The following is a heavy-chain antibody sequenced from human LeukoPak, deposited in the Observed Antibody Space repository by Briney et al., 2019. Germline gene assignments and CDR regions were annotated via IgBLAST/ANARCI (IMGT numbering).Heavy chain of an antibody. CDR2: INHSGST. J-gene: IGHJ4*02. V-gene: IGHV4-34*01. D-gene: IGHD6-6*01. CDR3: ARGLRTWQLVIFDY. Sequence: SETLSLTCAVYGGSFSGYYWSWIRQPPGKGLEWIGEINHSGSTNYNPSLKSRVTISVDTSKNQFSLKLSSVTAADTAVYYCARGLRTWQLVIFDYWGQGTLVTIS. CDR1: GGSFSGYY.